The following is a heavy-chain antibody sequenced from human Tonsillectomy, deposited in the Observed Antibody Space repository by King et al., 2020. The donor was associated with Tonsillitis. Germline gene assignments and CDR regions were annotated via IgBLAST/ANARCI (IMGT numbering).Heavy chain of an antibody. CDR2: IYNSGST. D-gene: IGHD2-15*01. J-gene: IGHJ4*02. Sequence: QLQESGPGLVKPSETLSLTCTVSGGSINSYYWSWIRQPPGKGLEWIGYIYNSGSTHYNASLKSRVTISVDTSKNLFSLKLSSVTAADTAVYYCARITPGYCSGGACQSSSFFDNWGQGTLVTVSS. V-gene: IGHV4-59*01. CDR1: GGSINSYY. CDR3: ARITPGYCSGGACQSSSFFDN.